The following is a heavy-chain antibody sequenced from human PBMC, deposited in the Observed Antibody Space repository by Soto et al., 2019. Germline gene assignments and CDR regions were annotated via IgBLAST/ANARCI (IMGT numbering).Heavy chain of an antibody. CDR1: GGSISSSSYY. Sequence: PSETLSLTCTVSGGSISSSSYYWGWIRQPPGKGLEWIGSIYYSGSTYYNPSLKSRVTISVDTSKNQFSLKLSSVTAADTAVYYCARLGAFYSSSWNYYYGMDVWGQGTTVT. V-gene: IGHV4-39*01. CDR3: ARLGAFYSSSWNYYYGMDV. CDR2: IYYSGST. D-gene: IGHD6-13*01. J-gene: IGHJ6*02.